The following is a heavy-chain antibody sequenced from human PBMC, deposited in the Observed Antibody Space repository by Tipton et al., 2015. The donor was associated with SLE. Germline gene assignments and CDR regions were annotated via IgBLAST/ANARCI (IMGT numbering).Heavy chain of an antibody. D-gene: IGHD6-13*01. CDR1: GGSISSHY. CDR3: ARRGAAARAFDI. Sequence: LRLSCTVSGGSISSHYWSWIRQPPGKGLEWIGEINHSGSTNYNPSLKSRVTISVDTSKNQFSLKLSSVTAADTAVYYCARRGAAARAFDIWGQGTMVTVSS. CDR2: INHSGST. V-gene: IGHV4-34*01. J-gene: IGHJ3*02.